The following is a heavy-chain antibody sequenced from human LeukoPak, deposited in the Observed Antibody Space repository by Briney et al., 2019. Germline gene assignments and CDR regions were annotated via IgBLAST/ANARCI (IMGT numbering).Heavy chain of an antibody. V-gene: IGHV3-66*01. CDR3: ARGAISSWYED. CDR2: LYSGGSI. D-gene: IGHD6-13*01. J-gene: IGHJ4*02. Sequence: GGSLRLSCVGSGFTVSSSYMSWVRPAPGKGLEWVSVLYSGGSIFYADSVKGRFAISRDISKNMLYLQMNSLRADDTAVYYCARGAISSWYEDWGQGTLVTVSS. CDR1: GFTVSSSY.